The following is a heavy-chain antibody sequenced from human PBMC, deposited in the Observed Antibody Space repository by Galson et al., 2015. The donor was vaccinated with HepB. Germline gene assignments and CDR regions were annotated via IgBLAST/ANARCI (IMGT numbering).Heavy chain of an antibody. V-gene: IGHV3-21*01. J-gene: IGHJ6*03. CDR2: ISSSSSYI. CDR3: ARVRQLLYYYMDV. Sequence: SLRLSCAASGFTFSSYSMNWVRQAPGKGLEWVSSISSSSSYIYYADSVKGRFTISRDNAKNSLYLQMNSLRAEDTAVYYCARVRQLLYYYMDVWGKGTTVTVSS. CDR1: GFTFSSYS. D-gene: IGHD2-2*01.